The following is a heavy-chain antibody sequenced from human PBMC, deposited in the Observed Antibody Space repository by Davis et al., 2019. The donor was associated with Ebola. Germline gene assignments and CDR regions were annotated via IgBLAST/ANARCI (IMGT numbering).Heavy chain of an antibody. V-gene: IGHV1-8*01. J-gene: IGHJ4*02. D-gene: IGHD2-8*01. CDR2: MNPNSGNT. CDR1: GYTFTNYD. Sequence: ASVKVSCKASGYTFTNYDINWVRQATGQGLEWMGWMNPNSGNTGYAQKFQGRITMTRNISISTAYMELSTLTSEDAAVYYCARRVYSRSGFDSWGQGTLVTVSS. CDR3: ARRVYSRSGFDS.